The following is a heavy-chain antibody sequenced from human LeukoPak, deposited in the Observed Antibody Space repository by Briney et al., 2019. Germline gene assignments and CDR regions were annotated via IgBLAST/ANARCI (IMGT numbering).Heavy chain of an antibody. CDR1: GFSLSTSGVG. V-gene: IGHV2-5*01. CDR2: IYWNDDK. Sequence: SGPTLVKPTQTLTLTCTFSGFSLSTSGVGVGWIRQPPGKALEWLALIYWNDDKRYSPSLKSRLTITKDTSKNQVVLTMTNMDPVDTATYYCAHRGVWYNWNYDTPFDYWGQGTLVTVSS. D-gene: IGHD1-7*01. J-gene: IGHJ4*02. CDR3: AHRGVWYNWNYDTPFDY.